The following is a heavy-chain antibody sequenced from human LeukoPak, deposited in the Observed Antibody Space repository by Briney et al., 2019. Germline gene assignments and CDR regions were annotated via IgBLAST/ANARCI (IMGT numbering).Heavy chain of an antibody. CDR1: GFTVSSNY. V-gene: IGHV3-53*01. CDR3: ARESGYSHGLGGFFDY. J-gene: IGHJ4*01. CDR2: IYSDGRI. Sequence: GGSLRLSCAASGFTVSSNYMSWVRQAPGKGLERVSVIYSDGRIHSADSVKGRFTISRDDSKNTLSLQMNSLRAEDTAVYYCARESGYSHGLGGFFDYWGHGTLVTVSS. D-gene: IGHD5-18*01.